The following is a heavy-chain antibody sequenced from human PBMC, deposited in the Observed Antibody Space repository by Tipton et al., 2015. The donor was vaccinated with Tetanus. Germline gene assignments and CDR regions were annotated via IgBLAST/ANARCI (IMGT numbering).Heavy chain of an antibody. D-gene: IGHD5-12*01. CDR1: GDSVSRGSHY. CDR2: VYHSGST. Sequence: TLSLTCIVSGDSVSRGSHYWTWIRQPPGKELEWVGYVYHSGSTNYHPSLKSRLTISVDTSKNQFSLNLTSVTAADTAVYYCASRGYSGRRQIEDYWGQGALVTVSS. CDR3: ASRGYSGRRQIEDY. V-gene: IGHV4-61*01. J-gene: IGHJ4*02.